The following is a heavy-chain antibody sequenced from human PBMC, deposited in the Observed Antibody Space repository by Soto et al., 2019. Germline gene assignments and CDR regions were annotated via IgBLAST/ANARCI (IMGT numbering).Heavy chain of an antibody. V-gene: IGHV3-30-3*01. J-gene: IGHJ6*02. D-gene: IGHD3-10*01. CDR1: GFTFSSYA. CDR3: ARDLGNRLYGSGSYFYYYGMDV. Sequence: GGSLRLSCAASGFTFSSYAMHWVRQAPGKGLEWVAVISYDGSNKYYADSVKGRFTISRDNSKNTLYLQMNSLRAEDTAVYYCARDLGNRLYGSGSYFYYYGMDVWGQGTTVTVSS. CDR2: ISYDGSNK.